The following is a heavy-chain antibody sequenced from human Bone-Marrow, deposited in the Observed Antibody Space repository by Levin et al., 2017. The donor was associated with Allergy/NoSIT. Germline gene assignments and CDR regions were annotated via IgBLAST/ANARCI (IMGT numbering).Heavy chain of an antibody. J-gene: IGHJ4*02. D-gene: IGHD2-15*01. Sequence: ASVKVSCKTSGYNFTTYGVGWVRQAPGQGLEWMGWVSPFNGNSYYAQKFRGRVTLTTDTSSTTAFMELRTLTSSDTAVYYCARGPEPGLLSPFDYWGQGTRVTVSS. CDR2: VSPFNGNS. CDR1: GYNFTTYG. V-gene: IGHV1-18*01. CDR3: ARGPEPGLLSPFDY.